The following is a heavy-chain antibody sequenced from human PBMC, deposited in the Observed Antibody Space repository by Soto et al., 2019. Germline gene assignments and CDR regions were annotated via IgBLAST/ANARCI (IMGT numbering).Heavy chain of an antibody. J-gene: IGHJ6*02. D-gene: IGHD2-2*01. CDR2: ISSSSSYI. V-gene: IGHV3-21*01. CDR1: GFTFSSYS. Sequence: GSLRLSCAASGFTFSSYSMNWVRQAPGKVLEWVSSISSSSSYIYYADSVKGRFTISRDNAKNSLYLQMNSLRAEDTAVYYCARVVLGSQYYYYYGMDVWGQGXTVTVYS. CDR3: ARVVLGSQYYYYYGMDV.